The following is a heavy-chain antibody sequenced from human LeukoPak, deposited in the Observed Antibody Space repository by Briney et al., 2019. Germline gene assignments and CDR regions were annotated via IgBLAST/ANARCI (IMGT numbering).Heavy chain of an antibody. D-gene: IGHD5-12*01. CDR2: INWNGGST. V-gene: IGHV3-20*04. CDR1: GFTFDDYG. CDR3: ARYTGGSGYDSAYYYYMDV. J-gene: IGHJ6*03. Sequence: GGSLRLSCAASGFTFDDYGMSWVRQAPGKGLEWVSGINWNGGSTGYADSVKGRFTISRDNAKNSLYLQMNSLRAEDTALYYCARYTGGSGYDSAYYYYMDVWGKGTTVTASS.